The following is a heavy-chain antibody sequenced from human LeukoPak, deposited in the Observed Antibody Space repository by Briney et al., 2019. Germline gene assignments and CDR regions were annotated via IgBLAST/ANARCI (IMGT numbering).Heavy chain of an antibody. CDR1: GGTFSSYA. Sequence: SVKVSCKASGGTFSSYAISWVRQAPGQGLEWMGGIIPIFGTANYAQKFQGRVTITTDESTSTAYMELSSLRSEDTAVYYCALYCSSTSCYPLMGDYWGQGTLVTVSS. J-gene: IGHJ4*02. CDR2: IIPIFGTA. CDR3: ALYCSSTSCYPLMGDY. V-gene: IGHV1-69*05. D-gene: IGHD2-2*01.